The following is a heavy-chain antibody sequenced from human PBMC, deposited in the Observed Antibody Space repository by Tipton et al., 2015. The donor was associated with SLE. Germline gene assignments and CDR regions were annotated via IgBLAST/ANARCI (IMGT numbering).Heavy chain of an antibody. J-gene: IGHJ4*02. Sequence: GSLRLSCAASGFTFSSYAMSWVRQAPGKGLEWVSAISGSGGSTYYADSVKGRFTISRDNSKNTLYLQMNSLRAEDTAVYYCAKDLKHQLAFDYWGQGTLVTVSS. D-gene: IGHD6-13*01. V-gene: IGHV3-23*01. CDR1: GFTFSSYA. CDR2: ISGSGGST. CDR3: AKDLKHQLAFDY.